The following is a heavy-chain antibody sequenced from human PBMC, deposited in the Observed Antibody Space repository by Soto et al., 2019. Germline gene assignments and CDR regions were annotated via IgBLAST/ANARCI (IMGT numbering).Heavy chain of an antibody. CDR2: IIPIFGTA. Sequence: QVQLVQSGAEVKKPGSSVKVSCKASGGTFSSYAISWVRQAPGQGLEWMGGIIPIFGTANYAQKFQGRVTITADESTSIAYMELSSLRSEDTAVYYCARRLQDYGDYDVSFDYWGQGTLVTVSS. CDR1: GGTFSSYA. D-gene: IGHD4-17*01. V-gene: IGHV1-69*01. J-gene: IGHJ4*02. CDR3: ARRLQDYGDYDVSFDY.